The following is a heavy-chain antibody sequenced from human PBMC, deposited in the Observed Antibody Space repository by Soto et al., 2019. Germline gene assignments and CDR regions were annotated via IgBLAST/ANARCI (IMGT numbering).Heavy chain of an antibody. D-gene: IGHD3-22*01. J-gene: IGHJ4*02. Sequence: GGSLRLSCAASGFTFSSYAMSWVRQAPGKGLEWVSAISGSGGSTYYADSVKGRFTISRDNSKNTLYLQMNSLRAEDTAVYYCAKGGTMIVVVIDGAYYFDYWGQGTLVTVSS. CDR2: ISGSGGST. V-gene: IGHV3-23*01. CDR3: AKGGTMIVVVIDGAYYFDY. CDR1: GFTFSSYA.